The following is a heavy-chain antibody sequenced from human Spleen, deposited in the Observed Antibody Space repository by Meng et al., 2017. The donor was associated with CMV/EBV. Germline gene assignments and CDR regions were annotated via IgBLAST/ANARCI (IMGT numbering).Heavy chain of an antibody. D-gene: IGHD1-1*01. CDR1: GFTFSSYA. V-gene: IGHV3-23*01. CDR3: VKEGRAWTPFD. CDR2: ISATGGGT. J-gene: IGHJ4*02. Sequence: GGSLRLSCAASGFTFSSYAMSWVRQAPGKGLEWVSAISATGGGTYYADSVKGRVSISRDNFNNTLSLRMNSLRVEDTAVYYCVKEGRAWTPFDWGQGTLVTVSS.